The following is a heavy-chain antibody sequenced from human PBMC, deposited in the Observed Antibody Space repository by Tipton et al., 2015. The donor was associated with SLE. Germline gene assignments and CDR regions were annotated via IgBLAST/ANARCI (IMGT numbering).Heavy chain of an antibody. D-gene: IGHD3-10*01. V-gene: IGHV4-39*02. Sequence: TLSLTCTVSGDSISSFYYYWGWIRQPPGKGPEWIGHIYYSGCTYFIPTLKNRITISVDTSKNQFSLRLSSATAADTALYYCARERGSAGDYWGQGTQVTVSS. CDR3: ARERGSAGDY. CDR1: GDSISSFYYY. CDR2: IYYSGCT. J-gene: IGHJ4*02.